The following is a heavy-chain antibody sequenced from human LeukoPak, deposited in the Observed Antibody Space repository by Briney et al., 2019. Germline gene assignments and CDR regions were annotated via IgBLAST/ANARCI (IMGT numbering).Heavy chain of an antibody. J-gene: IGHJ4*02. CDR1: GFTFSDYY. Sequence: GGSLSLSCAASGFTFSDYYINWDRQPPGRWRGWDSYISSSGGTISYAASVKGRVTISRDNAKNSLYLPMNRLRAEDTAVYYCAGGDSSGYYPIDYWGQGTLVTVSS. CDR3: AGGDSSGYYPIDY. CDR2: ISSSGGTI. V-gene: IGHV3-11*04. D-gene: IGHD3-22*01.